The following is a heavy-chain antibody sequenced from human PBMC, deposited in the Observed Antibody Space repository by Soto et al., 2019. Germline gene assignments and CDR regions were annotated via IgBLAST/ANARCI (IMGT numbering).Heavy chain of an antibody. CDR2: INPNTGNS. J-gene: IGHJ4*02. D-gene: IGHD3-3*01. V-gene: IGHV1-8*01. CDR1: GYPFSNYY. Sequence: VSVKASSKAPGYPFSNYYIYPLPQSTGPGLEWMGWINPNTGNSAYAQKFQGKVTLTSDTSINTVHMELISLTPDDPAVYYWGRRAETKGWDGFGADKYYFDFWGKGTRVTVSS. CDR3: GRRAETKGWDGFGADKYYFDF.